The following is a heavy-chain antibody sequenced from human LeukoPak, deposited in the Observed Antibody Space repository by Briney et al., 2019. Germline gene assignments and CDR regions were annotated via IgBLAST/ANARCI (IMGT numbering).Heavy chain of an antibody. V-gene: IGHV3-23*01. CDR3: AKENQRSYYDSSGYYVEY. J-gene: IGHJ4*02. CDR1: VFTFSSYA. Sequence: GGSLRLSCAASVFTFSSYAMSWVRQAPGKGLEWVSAISGSGGSTYYADSVKGRFTISRDNSKNTLYLQMNSLRAEDTAVYYCAKENQRSYYDSSGYYVEYWGQGTLVTVSS. CDR2: ISGSGGST. D-gene: IGHD3-22*01.